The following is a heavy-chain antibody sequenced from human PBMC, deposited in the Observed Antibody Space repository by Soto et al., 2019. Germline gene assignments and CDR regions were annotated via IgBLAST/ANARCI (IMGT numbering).Heavy chain of an antibody. V-gene: IGHV3-23*01. CDR3: AKHPDSSGYYSYDY. Sequence: PGGSLRLSCAASGFTFSSYAMSWVRQAPGKGLEWVSSISGSGGSTYDADSVKGRFTISRDNSKNTLYLQMNSLRAEDTAVYYCAKHPDSSGYYSYDYWGQGTLVTVSS. CDR2: ISGSGGST. J-gene: IGHJ4*02. D-gene: IGHD3-22*01. CDR1: GFTFSSYA.